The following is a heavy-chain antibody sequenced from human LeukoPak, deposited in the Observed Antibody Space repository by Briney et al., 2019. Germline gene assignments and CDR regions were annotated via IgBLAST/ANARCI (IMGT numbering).Heavy chain of an antibody. CDR1: GGTFTSYA. Sequence: APEKVSCKASGGTFTSYAISWVRQAPGQGLEWMGGIITIFGIANYAQKVHARVTITADKSTSTAYMDLSSLRSEDTAVYYCARSGCSSTSCYPYINWFDPWGQGTLVTVSS. D-gene: IGHD2-2*01. V-gene: IGHV1-69*10. J-gene: IGHJ5*02. CDR3: ARSGCSSTSCYPYINWFDP. CDR2: IITIFGIA.